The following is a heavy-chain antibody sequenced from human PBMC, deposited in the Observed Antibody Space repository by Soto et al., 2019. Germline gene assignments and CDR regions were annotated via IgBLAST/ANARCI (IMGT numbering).Heavy chain of an antibody. CDR3: AKVGDFDY. Sequence: EVQLLESGGGLVQPGGSLRLSCAASGFTFNSYDMTWVRQAPGKGLEWVSLISGAGGTTYYADSVKGRFTISKDNSKNTVYLQMNSLRAEDTAVYYGAKVGDFDYWGQGTLVTVSS. CDR1: GFTFNSYD. J-gene: IGHJ4*02. D-gene: IGHD3-16*01. CDR2: ISGAGGTT. V-gene: IGHV3-23*01.